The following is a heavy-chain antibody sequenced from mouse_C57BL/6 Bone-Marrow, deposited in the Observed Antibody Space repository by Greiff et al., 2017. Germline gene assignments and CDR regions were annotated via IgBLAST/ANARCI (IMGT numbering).Heavy chain of an antibody. Sequence: QVQLQQPGAELVRPGSSVKLSCKASGYTFTSSWLDWVKQRPGKGLEWIGTIYPLDSETHYTQKFKDKATLTVDKSSSTAYMQLSSLTSEDSAVYYCARRSYFDYWGQGTILTVSS. V-gene: IGHV1-61*01. CDR2: IYPLDSET. CDR3: ARRSYFDY. CDR1: GYTFTSSW. J-gene: IGHJ2*01.